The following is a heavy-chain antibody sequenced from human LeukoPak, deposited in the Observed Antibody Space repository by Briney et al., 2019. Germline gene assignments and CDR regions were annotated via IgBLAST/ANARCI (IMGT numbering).Heavy chain of an antibody. CDR1: GGSISSYY. CDR2: IYYSGST. CDR3: ARDEGYFHY. D-gene: IGHD3-22*01. J-gene: IGHJ4*02. V-gene: IGHV4-59*01. Sequence: SETLSLTCTVSGGSISSYYWSWIRQPPGKGLEWIGYIYYSGSTNYNPSLKSRVTISVGTSKNQFSLKLSSVTAADTAVYYCARDEGYFHYWGQGTLVTVSS.